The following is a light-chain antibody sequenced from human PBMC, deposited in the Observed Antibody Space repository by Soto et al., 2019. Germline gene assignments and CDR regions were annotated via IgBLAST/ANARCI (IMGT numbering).Light chain of an antibody. J-gene: IGLJ1*01. Sequence: ALTQPASVSGSPGQSITISCTGASSDVGGYNYVSWYQQYPGRVPKLLIYKVSNRPSGVSDRFSGSKSDNTASLTITGLQPADEADYYCISYTSTSTYVFGTGTKVTVL. V-gene: IGLV2-14*01. CDR3: ISYTSTSTYV. CDR1: SSDVGGYNY. CDR2: KVS.